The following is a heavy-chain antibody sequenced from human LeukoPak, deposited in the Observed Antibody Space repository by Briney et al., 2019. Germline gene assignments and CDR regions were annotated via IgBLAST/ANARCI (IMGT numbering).Heavy chain of an antibody. CDR3: AKRAFQFWDDREFDY. CDR2: INESGGTT. CDR1: GFTFSNHA. Sequence: GGSLRLSCAASGFTFSNHAMTWVRQAPGKGLECVSGINESGGTTYYADSVKGRFTVSRDNSKNTLYLQMNSLTAEDTAVYYCAKRAFQFWDDREFDYWGQGTLVTVSS. D-gene: IGHD1-1*01. V-gene: IGHV3-23*01. J-gene: IGHJ4*02.